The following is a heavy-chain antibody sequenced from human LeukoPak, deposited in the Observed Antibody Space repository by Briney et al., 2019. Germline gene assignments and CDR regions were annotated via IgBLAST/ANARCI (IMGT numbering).Heavy chain of an antibody. CDR1: GYTFTSYA. J-gene: IGHJ5*02. D-gene: IGHD3-3*01. CDR2: INPNSGGT. Sequence: ASVKVSCKASGYTFTSYAMNWVRQAPGQGLEWMGWINPNSGGTNYAQKFQGRVTMTRDTSISTAYMELSRLRSDDTAVYYCARTGSGYYIGNWFDPWGQGTLVTVSS. V-gene: IGHV1-2*02. CDR3: ARTGSGYYIGNWFDP.